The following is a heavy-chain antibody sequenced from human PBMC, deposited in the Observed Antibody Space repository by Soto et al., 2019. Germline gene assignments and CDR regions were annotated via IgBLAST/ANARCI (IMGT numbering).Heavy chain of an antibody. J-gene: IGHJ4*01. V-gene: IGHV3-15*07. D-gene: IGHD3-22*01. CDR1: GFTFSNAW. Sequence: GGSLRLSCAASGFTFSNAWINWVRQAPGKGLEWIGRIKSKTDGGTTDYAAPVKGRFAISRDDSNNMVYLQMNSLKIEDTAVYYCTTDSYSTIIIVRFDYWGHGTLVTVSS. CDR3: TTDSYSTIIIVRFDY. CDR2: IKSKTDGGTT.